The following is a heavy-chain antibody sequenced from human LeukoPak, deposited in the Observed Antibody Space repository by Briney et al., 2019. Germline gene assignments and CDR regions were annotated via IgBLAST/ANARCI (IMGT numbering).Heavy chain of an antibody. CDR2: IYPGDSDT. D-gene: IGHD1-26*01. CDR3: ARRVSEGKHFDH. V-gene: IGHV5-51*01. CDR1: GYSFTSYW. J-gene: IGHJ4*02. Sequence: AGESLKISCKGSGYSFTSYWIGWVRQMPGKGLAWIGIIYPGDSDTRYSPSFQGQVTISVDKSISTAYLQWSSLKASDTAMYYCARRVSEGKHFDHWGQGTLVTVSS.